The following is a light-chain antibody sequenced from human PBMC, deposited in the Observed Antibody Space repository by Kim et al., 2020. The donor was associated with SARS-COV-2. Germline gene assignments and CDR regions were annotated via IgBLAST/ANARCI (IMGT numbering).Light chain of an antibody. CDR1: QGISNW. CDR2: AAS. V-gene: IGKV1-12*01. J-gene: IGKJ4*01. CDR3: QQGVSFPRT. Sequence: DIQMTQSPSSVSASIGDRVTMTCRASQGISNWLAWYQHKPGEAPKLLIYAASGLNTGVPSRFSGSGSGTDFTLTISSLQPEDFATYYCQQGVSFPRTFGGGTKLEI.